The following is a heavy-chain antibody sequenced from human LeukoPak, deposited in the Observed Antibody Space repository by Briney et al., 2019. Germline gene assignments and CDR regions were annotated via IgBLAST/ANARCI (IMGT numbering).Heavy chain of an antibody. D-gene: IGHD1-26*01. J-gene: IGHJ4*02. CDR3: ARHVDSGSYCDY. V-gene: IGHV4-38-2*01. CDR1: GYSLSSGYY. CDR2: IYHSGST. Sequence: SETLSLTCAVSGYSLSSGYYWGWIRQPPGKGLEWIGSIYHSGSTYYNPSLKSRVTISVDTSKNQFSLKLSSVTAADTAVYYCARHVDSGSYCDYWGQGTLVTVSS.